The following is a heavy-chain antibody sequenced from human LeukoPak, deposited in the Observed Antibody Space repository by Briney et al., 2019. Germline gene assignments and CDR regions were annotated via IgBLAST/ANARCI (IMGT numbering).Heavy chain of an antibody. J-gene: IGHJ4*02. D-gene: IGHD2-21*02. Sequence: SETLSLTCAVYGGSFSGYYWSWIRQPPGKGLEWIGEINHSGSTNYNPSLKSRVAISVDTSKNQFSLKLSSVTAADTAVYYCARGVTPDYWGQGTLVTVSS. CDR3: ARGVTPDY. CDR2: INHSGST. CDR1: GGSFSGYY. V-gene: IGHV4-34*01.